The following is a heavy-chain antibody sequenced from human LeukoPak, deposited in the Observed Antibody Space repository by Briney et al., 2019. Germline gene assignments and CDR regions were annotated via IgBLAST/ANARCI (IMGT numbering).Heavy chain of an antibody. CDR2: FDPEDGET. D-gene: IGHD5-12*01. CDR3: ARHDNSGYDY. J-gene: IGHJ4*02. V-gene: IGHV1-24*01. CDR1: GYTLTELS. Sequence: GASVKVSCKVSGYTLTELSMHWVRQAPGKGLEWMGGFDPEDGETIYAQKFQGRVTMTRNTSISTAYMELSSLRSEDTAVYYCARHDNSGYDYWGQGTLVTVSS.